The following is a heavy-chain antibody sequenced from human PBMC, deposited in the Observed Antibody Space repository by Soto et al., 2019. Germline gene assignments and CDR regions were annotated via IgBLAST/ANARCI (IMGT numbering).Heavy chain of an antibody. V-gene: IGHV3-48*01. D-gene: IGHD3-10*01. J-gene: IGHJ4*02. CDR1: GFTFSSYS. Sequence: EVQLVEAGGGLIQPGGSLRLSCAASGFTFSSYSMNWVRQAPGKGLEWVSYISTSSSTIYYADSVKGRFTTSGDNAKNSLYLQMNSLRAEDTDVYYCARVGRLWFSDYWGQGTLVTVSS. CDR2: ISTSSSTI. CDR3: ARVGRLWFSDY.